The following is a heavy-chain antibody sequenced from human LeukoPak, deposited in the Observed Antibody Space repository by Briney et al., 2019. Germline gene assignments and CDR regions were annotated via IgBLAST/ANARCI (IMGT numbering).Heavy chain of an antibody. V-gene: IGHV1-18*01. CDR1: GYTFTNYV. J-gene: IGHJ4*02. CDR3: ARGATAMASNDY. Sequence: GASVKVSCKASGYTFTNYVVSWLRQAPGQGLEWMGWISAYSGNTNYAQILQGRVTMTTDTSTTTAYMELRSLRSDDTAVYYCARGATAMASNDYWGQGTLVTVSS. CDR2: ISAYSGNT. D-gene: IGHD5-18*01.